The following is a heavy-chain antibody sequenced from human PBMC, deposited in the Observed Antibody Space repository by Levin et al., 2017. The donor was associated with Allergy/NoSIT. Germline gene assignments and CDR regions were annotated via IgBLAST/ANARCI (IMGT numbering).Heavy chain of an antibody. V-gene: IGHV6-1*01. CDR3: LGATGKNWFDP. CDR1: GDSVSSNSAV. Sequence: SQTLSLTCAISGDSVSSNSAVWNWVRQSPSRGLEWLGRTYYRSKWFNDYAVSVKSRATINPDTSKNQFSLQLNSVTPEDTAVYYCLGATGKNWFDPWGQGTLVTVSS. CDR2: TYYRSKWFN. D-gene: IGHD5-12*01. J-gene: IGHJ5*02.